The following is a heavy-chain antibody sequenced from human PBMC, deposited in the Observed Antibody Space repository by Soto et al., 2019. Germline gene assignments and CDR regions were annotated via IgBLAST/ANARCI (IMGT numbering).Heavy chain of an antibody. CDR1: GYTFTSYD. CDR2: MNPNSGNT. CDR3: ARRRCPATWSPGVDS. J-gene: IGHJ4*02. V-gene: IGHV1-8*01. Sequence: ASVKVSCKASGYTFTSYDINWVRQATGQGLEWMGWMNPNSGNTGYAQKFQGRVTMTRNTSISTAYMELSSLRSEDTAVYYCARRRCPATWSPGVDSWAQGSLVSVSS. D-gene: IGHD1-26*01.